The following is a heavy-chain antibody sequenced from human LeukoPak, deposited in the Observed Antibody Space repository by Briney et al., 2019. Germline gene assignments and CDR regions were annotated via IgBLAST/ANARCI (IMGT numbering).Heavy chain of an antibody. CDR3: ARLRWPRGGRSSFDY. J-gene: IGHJ4*02. CDR2: VNPDDSDT. Sequence: GESLKISCEGSGYSFSSNWIGWVRQMPGKGLEWMGIVNPDDSDTIYSPSFQGQVTISADESITTAYLQWSSLKASDTAMYYCARLRWPRGGRSSFDYWGQGALVTVFS. V-gene: IGHV5-51*01. D-gene: IGHD3-10*01. CDR1: GYSFSSNW.